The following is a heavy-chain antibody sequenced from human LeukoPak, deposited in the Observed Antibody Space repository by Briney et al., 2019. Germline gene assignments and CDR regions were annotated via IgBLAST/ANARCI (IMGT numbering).Heavy chain of an antibody. CDR2: INPNSGGT. CDR1: GYTFTGYY. Sequence: ASVKVSCKASGYTFTGYYIHWVRQAPGQGLEWMGWINPNSGGTNYAQKFQGRVTMTRDTSISTAYMELSRLRSDDTAVYYCARAQTRITMIVVVIKDPLDYWGQGTLVTVSS. J-gene: IGHJ4*02. V-gene: IGHV1-2*02. D-gene: IGHD3-22*01. CDR3: ARAQTRITMIVVVIKDPLDY.